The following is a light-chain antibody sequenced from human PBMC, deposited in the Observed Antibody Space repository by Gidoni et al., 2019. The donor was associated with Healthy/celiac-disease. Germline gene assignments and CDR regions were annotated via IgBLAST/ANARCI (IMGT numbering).Light chain of an antibody. Sequence: QSVLTQPPSVSEAPRQRVTISCSGSSSNIGNNAVNWYQQRPGKAPKLLIYYDDLLPSGVSDRFSGSKSGTSASLAISGLQSEDEADYYCAAWDDSLKGWVFGGGTKLTGL. J-gene: IGLJ3*02. CDR2: YDD. CDR3: AAWDDSLKGWV. V-gene: IGLV1-36*01. CDR1: SSNIGNNA.